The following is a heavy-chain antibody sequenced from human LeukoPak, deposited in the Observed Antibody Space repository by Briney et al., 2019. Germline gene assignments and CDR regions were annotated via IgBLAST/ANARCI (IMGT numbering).Heavy chain of an antibody. V-gene: IGHV3-23*01. D-gene: IGHD6-19*01. J-gene: IGHJ4*02. CDR3: ARRGASSGGLDY. CDR2: ISGSGGST. CDR1: GFTFSSYG. Sequence: GGSLRLSCAASGFTFSSYGMSWVRQAPGKGLEWVSAISGSGGSTYYADSVKGRFTISRDNSKNSLYLQVNSLRAEDTAVYYCARRGASSGGLDYWGQGTLVTVSS.